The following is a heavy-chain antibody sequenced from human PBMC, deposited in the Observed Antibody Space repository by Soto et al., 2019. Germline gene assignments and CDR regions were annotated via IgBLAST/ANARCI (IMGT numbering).Heavy chain of an antibody. V-gene: IGHV4-30-4*01. CDR2: IYYSGST. CDR3: ARDLIGYDSSGYYQLTDY. D-gene: IGHD3-22*01. J-gene: IGHJ4*02. CDR1: GGSISSSSYY. Sequence: SETLSLTCTVSGGSISSSSYYWSWIRQPPGKGLEWIGYIYYSGSTYYNPSLKSQVTISVDTSKNQYSLKLSSVTAAVAALYYFARDLIGYDSSGYYQLTDYWGQGTLVTVSS.